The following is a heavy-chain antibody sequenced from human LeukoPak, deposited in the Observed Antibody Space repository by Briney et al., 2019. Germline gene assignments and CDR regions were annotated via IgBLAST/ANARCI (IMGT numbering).Heavy chain of an antibody. CDR2: INHSGST. V-gene: IGHV4-34*01. J-gene: IGHJ4*02. Sequence: SETLSLTCAVYGGSFSDYYWSWIRQPPGKGLEWIGEINHSGSTNYNPSLNSRVTISVDTSKNQFSLKLNSLTAADTAAYYCARKQLVPLAQSFDYWGQGTLVTVSS. CDR1: GGSFSDYY. CDR3: ARKQLVPLAQSFDY. D-gene: IGHD6-6*01.